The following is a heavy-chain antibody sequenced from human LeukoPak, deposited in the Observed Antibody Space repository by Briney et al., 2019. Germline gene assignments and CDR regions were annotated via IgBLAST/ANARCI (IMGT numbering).Heavy chain of an antibody. J-gene: IGHJ4*02. D-gene: IGHD4-23*01. CDR1: GGTFSSYA. V-gene: IGHV1-69*04. Sequence: ASVKVSCKASGGTFSSYAISWVRQAPGQGLEWMGRIIPILGIANYAQKFQGRVTVTADKSTSTAYMELSSLRSEDTAVYYCARDPSGNSYFDSWGQGTLVTVSS. CDR3: ARDPSGNSYFDS. CDR2: IIPILGIA.